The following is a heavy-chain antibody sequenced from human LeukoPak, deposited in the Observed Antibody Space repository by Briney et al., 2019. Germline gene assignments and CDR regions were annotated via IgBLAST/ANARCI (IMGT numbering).Heavy chain of an antibody. CDR2: INPNSGGT. V-gene: IGHV1-2*02. CDR1: GYTFTGYY. D-gene: IGHD3-16*02. CDR3: ARDLRSMITFGGVIAAGYYYYMDV. Sequence: ASVKVSCKASGYTFTGYYMHWVRHAPGQGLEWMGWINPNSGGTNYAQKFQGRVTMTRDTSTSTVYMELSSLRPEDTAVYYCARDLRSMITFGGVIAAGYYYYMDVWGKGTTVTISS. J-gene: IGHJ6*03.